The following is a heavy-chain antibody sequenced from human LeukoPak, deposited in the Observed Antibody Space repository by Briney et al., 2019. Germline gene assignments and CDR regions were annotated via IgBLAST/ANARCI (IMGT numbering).Heavy chain of an antibody. CDR3: ARATELYSSGVVVTDHFDY. V-gene: IGHV3-30-3*01. D-gene: IGHD2-21*02. J-gene: IGHJ4*02. Sequence: PGRSLRLSCAASGFTFSSYAMHWVRQAPGKGLEWVAVISYDGSNKYYADSVKGRFTISRDNSKNTLYLQMNSLRAEDTAVYYCARATELYSSGVVVTDHFDYWGQGTLVTVSS. CDR2: ISYDGSNK. CDR1: GFTFSSYA.